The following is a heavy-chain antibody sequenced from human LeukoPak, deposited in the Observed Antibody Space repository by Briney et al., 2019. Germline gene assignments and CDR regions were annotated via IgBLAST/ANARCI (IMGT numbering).Heavy chain of an antibody. CDR1: GGSFSGYY. Sequence: PSETLSLTCAVYGGSFSGYYWSWIRQPPGKGLEWTGEINHSGSTNYDPSLKSRVTISVDTSKNQFSLKLSSVTAADTAAYYCARDPPPRYCSSTSCKSAWGQGTLVTVSS. J-gene: IGHJ5*02. D-gene: IGHD2-2*01. CDR3: ARDPPPRYCSSTSCKSA. V-gene: IGHV4-34*01. CDR2: INHSGST.